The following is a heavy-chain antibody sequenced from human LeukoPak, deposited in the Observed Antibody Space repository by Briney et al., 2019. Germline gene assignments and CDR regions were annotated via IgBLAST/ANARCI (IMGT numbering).Heavy chain of an antibody. CDR3: ARAESVRYSSSWPFDY. CDR1: GGSISSGGYY. CDR2: IYYSGST. V-gene: IGHV4-31*03. D-gene: IGHD6-13*01. J-gene: IGHJ4*02. Sequence: SETLSLTCTVSGGSISSGGYYWSWIRQHPGKGLEWIGYIYYSGSTYYNPSLKSRVTISVDTSKNQFSLKLSSVTAADTAVYYCARAESVRYSSSWPFDYWGQGTLVTVSS.